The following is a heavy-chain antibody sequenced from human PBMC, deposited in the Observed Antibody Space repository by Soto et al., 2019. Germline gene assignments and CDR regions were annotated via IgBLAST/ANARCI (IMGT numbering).Heavy chain of an antibody. CDR2: ISTSGATR. CDR3: ARFFGSGFDY. CDR1: GFTFSSYA. J-gene: IGHJ4*02. Sequence: GGSLRLSCAASGFTFSSYAMTWVRQAPGKGLEWVAHISTSGATRYYADSVKGRFTISRDNAKTSLYLQMDSLRNEDTAVYYCARFFGSGFDYWGQGTLVTVSS. D-gene: IGHD6-19*01. V-gene: IGHV3-48*02.